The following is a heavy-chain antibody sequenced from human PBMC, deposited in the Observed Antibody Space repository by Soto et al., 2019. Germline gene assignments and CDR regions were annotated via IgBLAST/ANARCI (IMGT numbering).Heavy chain of an antibody. CDR3: ARDCAAAGPSDY. V-gene: IGHV1-18*01. Sequence: QVQLVQSGAEVKKPGASVKVSCKASGYTFTSYGISWVRQAPGQGLEWMGWISAYNGNTNYAQKLQGRVTMTTDTSTSTACMELRSPRSDATAVYYCARDCAAAGPSDYWGQGTLVTVSS. CDR1: GYTFTSYG. D-gene: IGHD6-13*01. J-gene: IGHJ4*02. CDR2: ISAYNGNT.